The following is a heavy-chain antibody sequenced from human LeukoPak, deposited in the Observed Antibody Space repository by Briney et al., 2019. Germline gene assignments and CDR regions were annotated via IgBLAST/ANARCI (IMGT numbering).Heavy chain of an antibody. V-gene: IGHV3-30*02. CDR3: AKDLRFSGYCSSTSCHD. CDR2: IRYDGSNK. J-gene: IGHJ4*02. CDR1: GFTFSSYW. D-gene: IGHD2-2*03. Sequence: QAGGSLRLSCAASGFTFSSYWMSWVRQAPGKGLEWVAFIRYDGSNKYYADSVKGRYTISRDNSKNTLYLQMNSLRAEDTAVYYCAKDLRFSGYCSSTSCHDWGQGTLVTVSS.